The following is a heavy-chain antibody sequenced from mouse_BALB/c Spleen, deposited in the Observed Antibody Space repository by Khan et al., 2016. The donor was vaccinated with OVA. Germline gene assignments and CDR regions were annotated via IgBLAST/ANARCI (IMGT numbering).Heavy chain of an antibody. CDR3: ARGNYYGSNSWFAY. Sequence: QIQLVQSGPELKKPGETVKISCKASGYTFTNYGINWVKQAPGKGLKWMGWINTNTGEPTYAEEFKGRFAFSLVTSASTAYLQLNNLKNEDTATYFGARGNYYGSNSWFAYWGQGTLVTVSA. V-gene: IGHV9-3*02. J-gene: IGHJ3*01. D-gene: IGHD1-1*01. CDR2: INTNTGEP. CDR1: GYTFTNYG.